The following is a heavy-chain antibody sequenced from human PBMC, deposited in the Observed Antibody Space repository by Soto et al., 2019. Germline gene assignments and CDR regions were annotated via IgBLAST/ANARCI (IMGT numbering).Heavy chain of an antibody. J-gene: IGHJ4*02. D-gene: IGHD3-22*01. V-gene: IGHV4-39*01. CDR1: GGSISSSSYY. Sequence: ASETLSLTCTVSGGSISSSSYYWGWIRQPPGKGLEWIGSIYYSGSTYYNPSLKSRVTISVDTSKNQFSLKLSSVTAADTAVYYCARHPSLTYYYDSSGYYSSYYFDYWGQGTLVTVSS. CDR3: ARHPSLTYYYDSSGYYSSYYFDY. CDR2: IYYSGST.